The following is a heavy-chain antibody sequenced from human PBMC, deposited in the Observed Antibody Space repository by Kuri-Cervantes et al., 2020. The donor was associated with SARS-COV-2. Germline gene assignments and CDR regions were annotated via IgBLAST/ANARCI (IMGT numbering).Heavy chain of an antibody. CDR2: ISYDGSNK. V-gene: IGHV3-30*03. D-gene: IGHD5-18*01. CDR1: GFTFSSYG. J-gene: IGHJ4*02. CDR3: VIVDTAMVGFGDY. Sequence: GESLKISCAASGFTFSSYGMHWVRQAPGKGLEWVAVISYDGSNKYYADSVKGRFTISRDNSKNTLYLQMNSLRAEDTAVYYCVIVDTAMVGFGDYWGQGTLVTVSS.